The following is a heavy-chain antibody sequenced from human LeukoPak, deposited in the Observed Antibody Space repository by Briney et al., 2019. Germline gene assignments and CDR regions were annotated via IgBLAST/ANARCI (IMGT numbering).Heavy chain of an antibody. J-gene: IGHJ4*02. D-gene: IGHD4-17*01. CDR1: GFNFNNAW. CDR3: TTGTLTSDY. CDR2: IKSKSDGGTT. Sequence: PGGSIRLSCVASGFNFNNAWMNWVRQAPGKGLEWVGRIKSKSDGGTTDNAAPVKGRFTISKDDSKNTLYLQMNSLKTEDTGIYYCTTGTLTSDYWGQGTLVTVSS. V-gene: IGHV3-15*01.